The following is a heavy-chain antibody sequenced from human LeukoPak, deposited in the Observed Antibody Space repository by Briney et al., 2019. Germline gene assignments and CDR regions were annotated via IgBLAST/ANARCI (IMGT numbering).Heavy chain of an antibody. V-gene: IGHV3-11*01. J-gene: IGHJ3*02. Sequence: KPGGSLRLSCAASGFTFSDYYISWIRQAPGKGLEWVPYISSSGSTIYYADSVKGRFTISRDNAKNSLYLQMNSLRAEDTAVYYCARGLRSSWYEGAFDIWGQGTMVTVSS. D-gene: IGHD6-13*01. CDR2: ISSSGSTI. CDR1: GFTFSDYY. CDR3: ARGLRSSWYEGAFDI.